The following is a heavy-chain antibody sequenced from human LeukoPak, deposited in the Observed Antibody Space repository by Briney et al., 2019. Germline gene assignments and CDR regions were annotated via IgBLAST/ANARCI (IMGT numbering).Heavy chain of an antibody. CDR2: ISGTGGST. Sequence: GGSLRLSCAASGFTFSTYAMTWVRQAPGKGLEWVSLISGTGGSTYYADSVKGRFTISRDNSKNTLYLQMNSLRAEDTAIYYCAKDVDYGDYVVYWGQGTLVTVSS. D-gene: IGHD4-17*01. J-gene: IGHJ4*02. V-gene: IGHV3-23*01. CDR1: GFTFSTYA. CDR3: AKDVDYGDYVVY.